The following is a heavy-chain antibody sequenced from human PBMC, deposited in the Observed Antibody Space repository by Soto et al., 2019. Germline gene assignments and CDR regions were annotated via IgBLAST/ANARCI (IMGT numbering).Heavy chain of an antibody. CDR1: GFTFSSYA. V-gene: IGHV3-23*01. D-gene: IGHD6-19*01. CDR2: ISGSGGST. CDR3: AKGVAAVVGPGDY. Sequence: GSLRLSCAASGFTFSSYAMSWVRQTPGKGLEWVSRISGSGGSTFYADSVKGRFTISRDNSKNTLYMQMNSLRAEDTAIYFCAKGVAAVVGPGDYWGQGTLVTVSS. J-gene: IGHJ4*02.